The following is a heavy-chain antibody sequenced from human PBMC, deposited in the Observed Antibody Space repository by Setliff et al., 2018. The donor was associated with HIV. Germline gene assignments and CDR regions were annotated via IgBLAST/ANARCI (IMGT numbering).Heavy chain of an antibody. CDR3: ARGHHFYWYFDL. Sequence: ASVKVSCKASGYSFTTYGISWVRQAPGQGLEWVGWISVYNGQTLYAQKVQDRITVTMDIPKDTAYMELRGLTPDDTAVYYCARGHHFYWYFDLWGPGTLVTASS. CDR2: ISVYNGQT. CDR1: GYSFTTYG. J-gene: IGHJ2*01. V-gene: IGHV1-18*01.